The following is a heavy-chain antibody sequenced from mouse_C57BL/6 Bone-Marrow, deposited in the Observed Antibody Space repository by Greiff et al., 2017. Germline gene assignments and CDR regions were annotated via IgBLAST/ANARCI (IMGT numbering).Heavy chain of an antibody. Sequence: QVQLQQPGTELVKPGASVKLSCKASGYTFTSYWMHWVKQRPGQGLEWIGNINPSNGGTNYNEKFKSKATLTVDKSSGTAYMHLSSLTSEDSAVYYCARHYGSNYCYWYYDVWGKGTTVTVSA. V-gene: IGHV1-53*01. CDR2: INPSNGGT. D-gene: IGHD1-1*01. CDR1: GYTFTSYW. J-gene: IGHJ1*03. CDR3: ARHYGSNYCYWYYDV.